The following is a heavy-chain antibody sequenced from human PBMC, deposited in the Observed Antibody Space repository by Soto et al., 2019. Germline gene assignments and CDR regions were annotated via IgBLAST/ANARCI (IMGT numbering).Heavy chain of an antibody. J-gene: IGHJ4*02. D-gene: IGHD3-9*01. CDR3: AFNILTGYSFFDY. Sequence: GGSLRLSCAASGFTVSSNYMSWVRQAPGKGLEWVSVIYSGGSTYYADSVKGRFTISRDNSKNTLYLQMNSLRAEDTAVYYCAFNILTGYSFFDYWGQGTLVTVSS. CDR1: GFTVSSNY. CDR2: IYSGGST. V-gene: IGHV3-66*01.